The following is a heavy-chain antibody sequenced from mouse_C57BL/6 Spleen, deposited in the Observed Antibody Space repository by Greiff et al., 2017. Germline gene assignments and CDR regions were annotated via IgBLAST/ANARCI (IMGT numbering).Heavy chain of an antibody. CDR3: ARGLPFDY. D-gene: IGHD5-5*01. V-gene: IGHV5-4*03. CDR2: ISDGGSYT. CDR1: GFTFSSYA. Sequence: EVNVVESGGGLVKPGGSLKLSCAASGFTFSSYAMSWVRQTPEKRLEWVATISDGGSYTYYPDNVKGRFTISRDNAKNNLYLQMSHLKSEDTAMYYCARGLPFDYWGQGTTLTVSS. J-gene: IGHJ2*01.